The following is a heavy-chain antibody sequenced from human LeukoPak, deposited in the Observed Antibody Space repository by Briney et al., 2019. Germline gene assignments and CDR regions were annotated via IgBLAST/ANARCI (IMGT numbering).Heavy chain of an antibody. Sequence: GGSLRLSCAASGFTFSSYALHWVRQAPGKGLEWVAVILYDGSNKYYADSVKGRFTVSRDNSKNTLYLQMKSLRAEDTAIYYCAREQIGLYDYWGQGTLVTVSS. V-gene: IGHV3-30*14. J-gene: IGHJ4*02. CDR3: AREQIGLYDY. D-gene: IGHD2/OR15-2a*01. CDR1: GFTFSSYA. CDR2: ILYDGSNK.